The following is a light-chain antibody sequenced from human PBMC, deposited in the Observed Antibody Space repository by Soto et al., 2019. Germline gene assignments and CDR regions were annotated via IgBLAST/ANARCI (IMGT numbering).Light chain of an antibody. V-gene: IGKV3-20*01. CDR1: QSISSSY. Sequence: IALTQSPSKMFFIYGRTATLSIRASQSISSSYLAWYQQKPGQAPRLLIYDASSRATGIPDRFSGGGSGTDFTLTISRLEPEDFAVYYCQQFSSYPLTSAG. CDR2: DAS. J-gene: IGKJ4*01. CDR3: QQFSSYPLT.